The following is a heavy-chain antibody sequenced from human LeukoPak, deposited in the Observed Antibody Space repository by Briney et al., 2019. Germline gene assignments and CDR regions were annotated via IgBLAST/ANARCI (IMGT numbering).Heavy chain of an antibody. D-gene: IGHD1-1*01. V-gene: IGHV3-30*18. J-gene: IGHJ6*02. CDR3: AKDHRYNWNDGRPTTPKNYYYGMDV. Sequence: PGGSLRLSCAASGFTFSSYGMHWVRQAPGKGLEWVAVISYDGSNKYYADSVKGRFTISRDNSENTLYLQMNSLRAEDTAVYYCAKDHRYNWNDGRPTTPKNYYYGMDVWGQGTTVTVSS. CDR2: ISYDGSNK. CDR1: GFTFSSYG.